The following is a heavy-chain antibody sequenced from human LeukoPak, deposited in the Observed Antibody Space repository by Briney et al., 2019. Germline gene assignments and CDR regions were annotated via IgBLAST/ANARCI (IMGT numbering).Heavy chain of an antibody. D-gene: IGHD1-26*01. CDR3: ARGIVGATFTDY. Sequence: AGSLRLSCAASGFTFSNYYMSWIRQAPGKGLEWVSYISCSGSTIYYAASVKGRFTFSKDNAKHSSYQQITVTTAEKTVDYYCARGIVGATFTDYSGERAL. V-gene: IGHV3-11*01. CDR2: ISCSGSTI. CDR1: GFTFSNYY. J-gene: IGHJ4*02.